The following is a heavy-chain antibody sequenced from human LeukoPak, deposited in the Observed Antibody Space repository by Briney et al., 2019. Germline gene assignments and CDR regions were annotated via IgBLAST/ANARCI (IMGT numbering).Heavy chain of an antibody. J-gene: IGHJ4*02. CDR3: ARDRY. CDR2: IYYSGST. Sequence: SETLSLTCTVSGGSISSYYWSWIRQPPGKGLEWIGYIYYSGSTNYNPSLKSRVTISVDTSKNQFSLKLSSATAADTAVYYCARDRYWGQGTLVTVSS. CDR1: GGSISSYY. V-gene: IGHV4-59*01.